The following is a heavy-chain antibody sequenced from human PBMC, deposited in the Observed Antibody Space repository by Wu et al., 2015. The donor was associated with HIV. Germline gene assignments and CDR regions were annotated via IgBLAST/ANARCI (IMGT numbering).Heavy chain of an antibody. J-gene: IGHJ3*02. V-gene: IGHV1-69*05. CDR1: GNTFNA. D-gene: IGHD6-13*01. Sequence: QVQLVQSGAEVKQPGSSMKISCKASGNTFNAINWVRQAPGQGLEWMGGIIPLFGTTDYAQIFQGRVTITTDESTSTAYMRLTSLRSEDTAVYYCARDRKQQLVPEDAFDIWGQGTMVTVSS. CDR2: IIPLFGTT. CDR3: ARDRKQQLVPEDAFDI.